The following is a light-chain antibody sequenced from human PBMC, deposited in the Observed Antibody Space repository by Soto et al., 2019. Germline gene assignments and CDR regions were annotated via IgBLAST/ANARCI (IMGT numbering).Light chain of an antibody. CDR2: DAS. J-gene: IGKJ1*01. CDR3: QQYNNYSPWT. Sequence: DIQMAQSPSSLSASVGDRVTITCQASQNINNYLNWYQQKPGKAPKLLIYDASSLESGVPSRFSGSGSGSDFTLTISSLQPDDFATYYCQQYNNYSPWTFGQGTKVDIK. V-gene: IGKV1-5*01. CDR1: QNINNY.